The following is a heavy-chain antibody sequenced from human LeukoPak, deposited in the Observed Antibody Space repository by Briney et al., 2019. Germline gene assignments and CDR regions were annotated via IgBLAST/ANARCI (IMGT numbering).Heavy chain of an antibody. D-gene: IGHD3-22*01. Sequence: SGGSLRLSCAASGFTFSSYSMNWVRQAPGKGLEWVSSISSSSSYIYYADSVKGRFTISRDNAKNPLYLQMNSLRAEDTAVYYCARERYYYDSSGALIDYWGQGTLVTVSS. CDR3: ARERYYYDSSGALIDY. V-gene: IGHV3-21*01. CDR2: ISSSSSYI. J-gene: IGHJ4*02. CDR1: GFTFSSYS.